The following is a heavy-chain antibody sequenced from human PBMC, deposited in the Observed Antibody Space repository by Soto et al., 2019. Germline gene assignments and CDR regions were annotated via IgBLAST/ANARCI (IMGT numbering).Heavy chain of an antibody. CDR1: GGSITSGGYY. D-gene: IGHD1-1*01. CDR3: ARDRDWNQHYYYGMDV. J-gene: IGHJ6*02. V-gene: IGHV4-31*03. CDR2: IYYSGST. Sequence: SETLSLTCTVSGGSITSGGYYWSWIRQHPGKGLEWIGYIYYSGSTDYNPSLKSRVTISVDTSKNQFSLNLSSVTVADTAAYYCARDRDWNQHYYYGMDVWGQGTTVTVSS.